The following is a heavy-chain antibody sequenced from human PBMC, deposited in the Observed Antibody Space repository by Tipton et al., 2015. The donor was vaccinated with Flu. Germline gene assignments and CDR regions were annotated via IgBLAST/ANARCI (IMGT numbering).Heavy chain of an antibody. Sequence: LRLSCSVSGGSIRSHYWSWIRQPPGKGLEWIGYISHSGTTSYNPFLKSRLTLSLDTSKNQFSLGLSSVTAADTALYFCARQFYSSVTCYGDDAFDVWGQGTKVIVSS. CDR2: ISHSGTT. CDR1: GGSIRSHY. J-gene: IGHJ3*01. CDR3: ARQFYSSVTCYGDDAFDV. V-gene: IGHV4-59*11. D-gene: IGHD2-2*01.